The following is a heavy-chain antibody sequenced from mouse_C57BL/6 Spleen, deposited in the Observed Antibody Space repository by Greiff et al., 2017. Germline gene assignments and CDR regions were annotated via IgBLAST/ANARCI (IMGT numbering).Heavy chain of an antibody. CDR1: GYTFTSYW. D-gene: IGHD3-3*01. V-gene: IGHV1-69*01. Sequence: QVQLQQPGAELVMPGASVKLSCKASGYTFTSYWMHWVKQRPGQGLEWIGEIDPSDSYTNYNQKFKGKSTLTVDKSSSTAYMQLSSLTSEDSAVYYCALGTLPRYFDVWGTGTTVTVSS. CDR2: IDPSDSYT. CDR3: ALGTLPRYFDV. J-gene: IGHJ1*03.